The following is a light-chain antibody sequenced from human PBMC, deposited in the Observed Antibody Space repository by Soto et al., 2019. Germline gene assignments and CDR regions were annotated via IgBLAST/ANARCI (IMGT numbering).Light chain of an antibody. CDR2: DAS. J-gene: IGKJ2*01. V-gene: IGKV3-20*01. Sequence: EMVLTQPPGTLSLSPGERATLSCRTTQSVTDNYLAWYQHRPGQAPRLLIYDASTRATAIPDRFSGSGSGTDFTLTISSREPEDFAVYYCQQYGTSWYALGQGTKVQI. CDR3: QQYGTSWYA. CDR1: QSVTDNY.